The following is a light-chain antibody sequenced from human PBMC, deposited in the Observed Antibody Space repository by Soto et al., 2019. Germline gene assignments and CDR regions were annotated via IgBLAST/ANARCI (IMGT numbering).Light chain of an antibody. CDR2: DAS. V-gene: IGKV3-11*01. J-gene: IGKJ1*01. CDR3: QQRTTSPWT. CDR1: QSVSSH. Sequence: EIVLTQSPATLSLSPGERATLSCRASQSVSSHLLWYQQKPGQAPTALIYDASVRAAGIPARFSASGSGTDFPLTISSLEPEDFAVYYCQQRTTSPWTFGQGTRVEIK.